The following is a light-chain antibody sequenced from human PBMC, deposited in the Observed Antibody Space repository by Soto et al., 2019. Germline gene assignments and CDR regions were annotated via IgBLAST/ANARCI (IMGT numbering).Light chain of an antibody. J-gene: IGLJ2*01. CDR1: SSNIGNNY. V-gene: IGLV1-51*01. CDR3: GTWENSLSAVV. Sequence: QSVLTQPPSVSAAPGQKVTISCSGSSSNIGNNYVSWYQQLPGTAPKLLIFDSDKRHSGIPDRFSGSKSGTSATLAITGLQTGDEADYFCGTWENSLSAVVFGGGTKLTVL. CDR2: DSD.